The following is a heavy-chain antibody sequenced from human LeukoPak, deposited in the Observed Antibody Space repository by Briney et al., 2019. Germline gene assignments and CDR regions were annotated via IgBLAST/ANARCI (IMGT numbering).Heavy chain of an antibody. J-gene: IGHJ4*02. CDR2: ISTNGGST. D-gene: IGHD5-24*01. V-gene: IGHV3-64D*09. CDR1: GFTFGSYA. Sequence: PGGSLRLSCSASGFTFGSYAMHWVRQAPGKGLEYVSAISTNGGSTYYADSVKGRFTISRDNSKNTLNLQMNSLRVEDTAVYYCVTAPRDGYSNWGQGALVTVSS. CDR3: VTAPRDGYSN.